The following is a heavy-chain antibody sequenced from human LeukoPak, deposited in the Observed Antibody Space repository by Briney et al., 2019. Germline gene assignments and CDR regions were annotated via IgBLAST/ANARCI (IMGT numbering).Heavy chain of an antibody. D-gene: IGHD2-15*01. CDR2: ISSSSSYI. J-gene: IGHJ4*02. CDR1: GFTFSSYS. V-gene: IGHV3-21*01. CDR3: ARGYCSGGSCFNCDY. Sequence: PGGSLRLSCAASGFTFSSYSMNWVRQAPGKGLEWVSSISSSSSYIYYADSVKGRFTISRDNAKNSLYLQMNSLRAEDTAVYYCARGYCSGGSCFNCDYWGQGTLVTVSS.